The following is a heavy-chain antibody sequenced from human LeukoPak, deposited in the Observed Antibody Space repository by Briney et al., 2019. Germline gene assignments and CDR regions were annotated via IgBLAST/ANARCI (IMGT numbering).Heavy chain of an antibody. J-gene: IGHJ4*02. CDR1: GGSISSSSYY. CDR2: IYYSGST. Sequence: SETLSLTCTVSGGSISSSSYYWGWIRQPPGRGLGWIGNIYYSGSTYYNPPLKSRVTISVDTSNNQFSLKLSSVTAADTAVYYCARRYDRAPHDYWGQGTRVTVSS. V-gene: IGHV4-39*01. D-gene: IGHD3-3*01. CDR3: ARRYDRAPHDY.